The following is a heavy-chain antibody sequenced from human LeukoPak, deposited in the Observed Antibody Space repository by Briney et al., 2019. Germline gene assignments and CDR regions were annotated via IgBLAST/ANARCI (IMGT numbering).Heavy chain of an antibody. CDR3: AKFAGKGYFDY. V-gene: IGHV3-30*18. D-gene: IGHD3-16*01. Sequence: GRILRLSCAASGFTFNSYAMHWVRQSPAKELEWVAIISKDGSNEHYADSVKGRFTVSRDNSKNTLYMQMNSLRVEDTAVYYCAKFAGKGYFDYWGQGTLVTVSP. J-gene: IGHJ4*02. CDR2: ISKDGSNE. CDR1: GFTFNSYA.